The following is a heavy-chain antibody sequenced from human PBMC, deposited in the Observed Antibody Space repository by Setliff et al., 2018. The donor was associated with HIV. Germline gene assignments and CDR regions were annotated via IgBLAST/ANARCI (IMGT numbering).Heavy chain of an antibody. V-gene: IGHV1-46*01. CDR3: ARGVIVYFDRGDSPAY. D-gene: IGHD4-17*01. CDR2: INPSRGSI. J-gene: IGHJ4*02. CDR1: GYTFTSYY. Sequence: ASVKVSCKASGYTFTSYYIHWVRQARGHGLEWMGSINPSRGSITYAQRFQGRVTMTRDTSTTTVYMELSSLRPEDTAVYYCARGVIVYFDRGDSPAYWGQGTLVTVSS.